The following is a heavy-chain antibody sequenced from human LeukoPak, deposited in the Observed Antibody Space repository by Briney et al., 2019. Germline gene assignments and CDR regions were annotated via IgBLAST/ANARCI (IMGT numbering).Heavy chain of an antibody. Sequence: ASVKVSCKASGYTFTGYYMHWVRQAPGQGLEWMGWINPNSGGTNYAQKFQGRVTMTRDTSISTAYMELSGLRSDDTAVYYCARVRVPIAVAAFDYWGQGTLVTVSS. CDR2: INPNSGGT. CDR3: ARVRVPIAVAAFDY. J-gene: IGHJ4*02. D-gene: IGHD6-19*01. CDR1: GYTFTGYY. V-gene: IGHV1-2*02.